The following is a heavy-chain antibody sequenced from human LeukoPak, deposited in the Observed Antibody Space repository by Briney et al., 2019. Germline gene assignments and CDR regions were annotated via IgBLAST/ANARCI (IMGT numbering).Heavy chain of an antibody. CDR1: GFTFSSYW. V-gene: IGHV3-74*01. CDR2: INSDGSST. Sequence: PGGSLRLSCAASGFTFSSYWMHWVRQAPGKGLVWVSRINSDGSSTSYADSVKGRFPISRDNAKNTLYRQMNSLRAEDTAVYYCAIEIVDGFDYWGQGTLVTVSS. J-gene: IGHJ4*02. D-gene: IGHD3-16*02. CDR3: AIEIVDGFDY.